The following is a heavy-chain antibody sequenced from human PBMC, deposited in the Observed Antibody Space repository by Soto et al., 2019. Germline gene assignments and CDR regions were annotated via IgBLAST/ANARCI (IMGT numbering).Heavy chain of an antibody. V-gene: IGHV3-74*01. CDR2: INSDGSST. CDR1: GFTFSSYW. CDR3: AREPYGVAAFDY. Sequence: GGSLRLSCAASGFTFSSYWMHWVRQAPGKGLVWVSRINSDGSSTSYADSVKGRFTISRDNAKNTLYLQMNSLRAEDTAVYYCAREPYGVAAFDYWGQGTLVTVSS. D-gene: IGHD4-17*01. J-gene: IGHJ4*02.